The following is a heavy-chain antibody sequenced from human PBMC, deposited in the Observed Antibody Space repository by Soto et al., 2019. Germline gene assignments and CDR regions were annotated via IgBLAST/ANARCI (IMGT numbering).Heavy chain of an antibody. J-gene: IGHJ6*02. CDR1: GFTFNNYG. V-gene: IGHV3-30*18. CDR2: ISDDGSDK. Sequence: QVQLVESGGGVVQPGRSLRLSCAASGFTFNNYGMHWVRQAPGKGLEWVAVISDDGSDKYYRDSVKGRFTISRDNSKNTVYLQMNSLRAEDTAVYYCAKGGRGILTGYSIYYGMYVWGQGTTVTVSS. CDR3: AKGGRGILTGYSIYYGMYV. D-gene: IGHD3-9*01.